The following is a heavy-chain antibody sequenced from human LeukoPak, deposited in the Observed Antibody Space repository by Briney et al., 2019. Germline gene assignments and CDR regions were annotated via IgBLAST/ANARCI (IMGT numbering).Heavy chain of an antibody. CDR1: GGSISSYY. V-gene: IGHV4-59*01. Sequence: SETLSLTCTVSGGSISSYYWSWIRQPPGKGLEWIGYIYYSGSTNYNPSLKSRVTISVDTSKDQFSLKLSSVTAADTAVYYCARDTAATDAFDIWGQGTMVTVSS. J-gene: IGHJ3*02. D-gene: IGHD4-17*01. CDR2: IYYSGST. CDR3: ARDTAATDAFDI.